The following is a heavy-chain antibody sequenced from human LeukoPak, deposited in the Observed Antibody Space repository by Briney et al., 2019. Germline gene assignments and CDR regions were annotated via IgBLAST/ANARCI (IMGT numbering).Heavy chain of an antibody. CDR2: INPSGGST. CDR1: GYTFTGHY. CDR3: ARTKRTTVTFDY. V-gene: IGHV1-46*01. J-gene: IGHJ4*02. D-gene: IGHD4-17*01. Sequence: ASVKVSCKASGYTFTGHYMHGVRQAAGQGREGVGIINPSGGSTSYAQKFQGRVTMTRDTSTRAVYMELSSLRSEDTAVYYCARTKRTTVTFDYWGQGTLVTVSS.